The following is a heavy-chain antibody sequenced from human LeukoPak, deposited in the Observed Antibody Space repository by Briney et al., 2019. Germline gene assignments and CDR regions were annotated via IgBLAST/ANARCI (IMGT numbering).Heavy chain of an antibody. CDR2: ISYDGSNK. CDR3: AKSRGLKLGGLSDY. D-gene: IGHD3-16*02. CDR1: GFTFSSYG. V-gene: IGHV3-30*18. J-gene: IGHJ4*02. Sequence: GGSLRLSCAAPGFTFSSYGMHWVRQAPGKGLEWVAVISYDGSNKYYADSVKGRFTISRDNSKNTLYLQMNSLRAEDTAVYYCAKSRGLKLGGLSDYWGQGTLVTVSS.